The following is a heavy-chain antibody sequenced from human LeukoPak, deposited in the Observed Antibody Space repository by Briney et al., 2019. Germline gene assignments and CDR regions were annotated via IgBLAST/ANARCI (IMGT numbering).Heavy chain of an antibody. CDR1: GYTFTSYA. CDR3: ARQLRFGGVIVAAGY. D-gene: IGHD3-16*02. CDR2: INAGNGNT. J-gene: IGHJ4*02. Sequence: ASVKVSCKASGYTFTSYAMHWVCQAPGQRLEWMGWINAGNGNTKYSQKFQGRVTITRDTSASTAYMELSSLRSEDTAVYYCARQLRFGGVIVAAGYWGQGTLVTVSS. V-gene: IGHV1-3*01.